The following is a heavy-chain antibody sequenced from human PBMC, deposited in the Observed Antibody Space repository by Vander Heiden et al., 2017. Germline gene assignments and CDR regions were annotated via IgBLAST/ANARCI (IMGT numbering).Heavy chain of an antibody. J-gene: IGHJ4*02. V-gene: IGHV3-23*01. CDR3: AKQMWELTFEY. CDR1: GFTFRRHV. CDR2: ISGSGDST. Sequence: EVQLLESGGGLVQPGGSLRLSCAASGFTFRRHVMHWVRQAPGKGLEWVSAISGSGDSTYYADSVKGRFTISRDNSKNTLYLQMNSLRAEDTAVYYCAKQMWELTFEYWGQGTLVTVPS. D-gene: IGHD1-26*01.